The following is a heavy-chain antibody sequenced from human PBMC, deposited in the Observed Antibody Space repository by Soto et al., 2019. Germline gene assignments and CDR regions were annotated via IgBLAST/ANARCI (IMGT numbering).Heavy chain of an antibody. CDR1: GGSISSYY. J-gene: IGHJ4*02. CDR3: ARGALTTYFDY. V-gene: IGHV4-59*01. Sequence: SETLSLTCTVSGGSISSYYWSWIRQPPGKGLEWIGYIYYSGNTNYNPSLKSRVTISIDTSKNQFSLKLSSVTAADTAVYYCARGALTTYFDYWGQGTLVTVSS. CDR2: IYYSGNT.